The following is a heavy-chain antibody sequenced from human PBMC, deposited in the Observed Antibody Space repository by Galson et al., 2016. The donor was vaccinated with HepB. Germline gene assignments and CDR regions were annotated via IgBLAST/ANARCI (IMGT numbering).Heavy chain of an antibody. J-gene: IGHJ4*02. V-gene: IGHV4-38-2*01. D-gene: IGHD6-19*01. CDR3: ARHWGKDDGWSEN. CDR2: THRSGTT. CDR1: GDSIISGYH. Sequence: SETLSLTCSVSGDSIISGYHWGWIRQPPGKGLEWICMTHRSGTTYYNPSLESRVTISVDTSMNHFSLTLRSVTAADTAVYYCARHWGKDDGWSENWGQGTLVAVSS.